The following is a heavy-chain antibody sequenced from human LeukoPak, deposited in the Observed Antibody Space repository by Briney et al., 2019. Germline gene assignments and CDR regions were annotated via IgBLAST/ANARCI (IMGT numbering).Heavy chain of an antibody. V-gene: IGHV1-69*13. J-gene: IGHJ5*02. CDR3: ARYCSSTSCYLGGIDP. Sequence: ASVKVSCKASGGTFSSYAISWVRQAPGQGLEWMGGIIPIFGTANYAQKFQGRVTITADESTSTAYMELSSLRSEDTAVYYCARYCSSTSCYLGGIDPWGQGTLVTVSS. CDR2: IIPIFGTA. CDR1: GGTFSSYA. D-gene: IGHD2-2*01.